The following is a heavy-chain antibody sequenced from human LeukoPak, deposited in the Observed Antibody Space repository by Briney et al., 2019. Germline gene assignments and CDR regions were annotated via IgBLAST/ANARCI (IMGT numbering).Heavy chain of an antibody. J-gene: IGHJ6*03. Sequence: SETLSLTCAVYGGSFSGYYWSWIRQPPGKGLEWIGEINHSGSTNYNPSLKSRVTISVDTSKNQFSLKLSSVTAADTAVYYCARDLYVYMDVWGKGTTVTVSS. V-gene: IGHV4-34*01. CDR2: INHSGST. CDR1: GGSFSGYY. CDR3: ARDLYVYMDV. D-gene: IGHD3-16*01.